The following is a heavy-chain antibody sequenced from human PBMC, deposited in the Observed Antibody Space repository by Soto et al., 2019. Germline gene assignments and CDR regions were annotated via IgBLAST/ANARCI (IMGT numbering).Heavy chain of an antibody. D-gene: IGHD3-10*01. CDR3: ARSPNLYYYGSGRSDAFDI. J-gene: IGHJ3*02. CDR1: GYSFTSYW. V-gene: IGHV5-10-1*01. CDR2: IDPSDSYT. Sequence: ESLKISCKGSGYSFTSYWISWVRQMPGKGLEWMGRIDPSDSYTNYSPSFQGHVTISADKSISTAYLQWSSLKASDTAMYYCARSPNLYYYGSGRSDAFDIWGQGTMVTVSS.